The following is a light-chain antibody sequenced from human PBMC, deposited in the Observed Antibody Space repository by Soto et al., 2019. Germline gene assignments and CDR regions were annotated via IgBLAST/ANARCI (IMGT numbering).Light chain of an antibody. V-gene: IGKV3-15*01. Sequence: EIVMTQSPATLSVSPGERATLFCSASQSVSSNLAWYQQKPGQAPRLLIYGPSTMATGIPARFSGSGSGTEFTLTISSLQSEDFAVYYCQQYNNWPFTFGGGTKVEIK. J-gene: IGKJ4*01. CDR2: GPS. CDR1: QSVSSN. CDR3: QQYNNWPFT.